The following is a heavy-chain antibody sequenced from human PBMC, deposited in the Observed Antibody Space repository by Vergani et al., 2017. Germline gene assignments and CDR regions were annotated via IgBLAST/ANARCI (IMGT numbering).Heavy chain of an antibody. V-gene: IGHV4-61*02. CDR1: GGSISSGSYY. CDR3: AREQRIAAXFDP. J-gene: IGHJ5*02. Sequence: QVQLQESGPGLVKPSQTLSLTCTVSGGSISSGSYYWSWIRQPAGKGLEWIGRIYTSGSTNYNPSLKSRVTISVDTSKNQFSLKLSSVTAADTAVYYCAREQRIAAXFDPWGQGTLVTVSS. D-gene: IGHD6-13*01. CDR2: IYTSGST.